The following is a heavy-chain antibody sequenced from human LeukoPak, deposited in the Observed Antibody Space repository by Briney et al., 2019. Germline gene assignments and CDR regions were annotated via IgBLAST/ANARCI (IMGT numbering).Heavy chain of an antibody. CDR3: AKGSVTAMIWYFDL. CDR2: ISGSGGST. V-gene: IGHV3-23*01. CDR1: GFTFSSYW. D-gene: IGHD2-21*02. J-gene: IGHJ2*01. Sequence: TGGSLRLSCAASGFTFSSYWMLWVRQAPGKGLEWVSAISGSGGSTYYADSVKGRFTISRDNSKNTLYLQMNSLRAEDTAVYYCAKGSVTAMIWYFDLWGRGTLVTVSS.